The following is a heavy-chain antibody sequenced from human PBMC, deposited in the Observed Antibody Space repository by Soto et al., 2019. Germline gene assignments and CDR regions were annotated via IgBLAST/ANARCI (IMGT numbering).Heavy chain of an antibody. J-gene: IGHJ4*02. CDR3: AKEPPLYSSSGPQSFDY. CDR2: ISGSGGST. D-gene: IGHD6-13*01. Sequence: GGSLRLSCAASGFTFSSYAMSWVRQAPGKGLEWVSAISGSGGSTYYADSVKGRFTISRDNSKNTLYLQMNSLRAEDTAVYYCAKEPPLYSSSGPQSFDYWGQGTMVTVSS. V-gene: IGHV3-23*01. CDR1: GFTFSSYA.